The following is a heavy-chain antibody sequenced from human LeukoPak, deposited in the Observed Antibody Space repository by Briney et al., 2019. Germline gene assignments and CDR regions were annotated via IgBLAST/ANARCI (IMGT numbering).Heavy chain of an antibody. V-gene: IGHV3-66*02. CDR2: IYSGGST. CDR1: GFTVSSNY. D-gene: IGHD6-13*01. Sequence: PGGSLRLSCAPSGFTVSSNYMNWVRQAPGKGLEWVSVIYSGGSTYYADSVKGRFTISRDNSKNTLYFQMSSLRAEDTAVYYCARGLAGTFSFDYWGQGVLVTVSS. CDR3: ARGLAGTFSFDY. J-gene: IGHJ4*02.